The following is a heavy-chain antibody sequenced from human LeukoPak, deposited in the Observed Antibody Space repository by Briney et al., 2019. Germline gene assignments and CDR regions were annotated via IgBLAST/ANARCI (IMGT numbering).Heavy chain of an antibody. J-gene: IGHJ1*01. CDR2: IYYSGST. Sequence: PSETLSLTCTVSGGSISSYYWSWIRQPPEKGLEWIGYIYYSGSTNYNPSLKSRVTISVDTSKNQFSLKLSSVTAADTAVYYCARERVGATRRYFQHWGQGTLVTVSS. D-gene: IGHD1-26*01. V-gene: IGHV4-59*12. CDR3: ARERVGATRRYFQH. CDR1: GGSISSYY.